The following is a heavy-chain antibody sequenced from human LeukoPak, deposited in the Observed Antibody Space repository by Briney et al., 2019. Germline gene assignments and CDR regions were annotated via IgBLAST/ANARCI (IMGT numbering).Heavy chain of an antibody. CDR1: GYTFTRYY. Sequence: GAAEKVSRKASGYTFTRYYIHWVRQAPGRGLEGMGWINPQSGGTRSAQKYQARVTLTTNTSIKTAYMELSSLRSGATAVYFCARDPGYFVDSTVITPYYYMDVWGKGTAVTVSS. D-gene: IGHD2-15*01. J-gene: IGHJ6*03. CDR2: INPQSGGT. V-gene: IGHV1-2*02. CDR3: ARDPGYFVDSTVITPYYYMDV.